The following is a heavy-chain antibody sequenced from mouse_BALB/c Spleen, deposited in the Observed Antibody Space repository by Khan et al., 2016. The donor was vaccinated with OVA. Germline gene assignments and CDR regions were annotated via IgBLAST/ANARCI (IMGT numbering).Heavy chain of an antibody. J-gene: IGHJ3*01. CDR1: GYTFTSYT. D-gene: IGHD2-14*01. CDR3: VRDGAYHRNDGWFAY. Sequence: VQLVESGAELARPGASVKMSCKASGYTFTSYTIHWIKLGPGQGLEWIGYINPSNGYTNYNQKFKDKATLTADKSSTTAYMELSSLTSDDSALYNCVRDGAYHRNDGWFAYWGQGTLVTVSA. V-gene: IGHV1-4*01. CDR2: INPSNGYT.